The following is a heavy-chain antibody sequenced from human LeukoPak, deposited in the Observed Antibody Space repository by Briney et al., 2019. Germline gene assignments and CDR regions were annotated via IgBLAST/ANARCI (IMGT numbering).Heavy chain of an antibody. CDR2: IDHSGST. CDR1: GGSFSDFY. D-gene: IGHD4-17*01. CDR3: ARVRIDDSQGGYGDYGSYWFDP. V-gene: IGHV4-34*01. Sequence: SETLSLTCAVYGGSFSDFYWSWIRQPPGKGLEWIGEIDHSGSTNYNPSLKSRVSISVDTSQNQFSLKLRSVTAADTAVYYCARVRIDDSQGGYGDYGSYWFDPWGQGTLVTVSS. J-gene: IGHJ5*02.